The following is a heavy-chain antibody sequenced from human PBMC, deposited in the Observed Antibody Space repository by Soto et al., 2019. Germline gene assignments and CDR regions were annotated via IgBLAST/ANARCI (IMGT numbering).Heavy chain of an antibody. CDR3: ARAPYSGYDYRTSLDY. J-gene: IGHJ4*02. V-gene: IGHV3-11*01. D-gene: IGHD5-12*01. CDR1: GFTFSDYY. Sequence: PGGSLRLSCAASGFTFSDYYMSWIRQAPGKGLEWVSYISSSGSTIYYADSVKGRFTISRDNAKNSLYLQMNSLGAEDTAVYYCARAPYSGYDYRTSLDYWGQGTLVTVSS. CDR2: ISSSGSTI.